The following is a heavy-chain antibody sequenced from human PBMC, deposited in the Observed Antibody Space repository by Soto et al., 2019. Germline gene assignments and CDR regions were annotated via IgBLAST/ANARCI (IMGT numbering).Heavy chain of an antibody. D-gene: IGHD3-9*01. CDR1: GYTFTSYG. Sequence: VKVSCKASGYTFTSYGISWVRQAPGQGLEWMGWISAYNGNTKYAQKLQGRVTMTTDTSTSTAYMELRSLRSDDTAVYYCAIDRERYYDISDPIGAFDIWGQGTMVTVSS. CDR3: AIDRERYYDISDPIGAFDI. V-gene: IGHV1-18*01. J-gene: IGHJ3*02. CDR2: ISAYNGNT.